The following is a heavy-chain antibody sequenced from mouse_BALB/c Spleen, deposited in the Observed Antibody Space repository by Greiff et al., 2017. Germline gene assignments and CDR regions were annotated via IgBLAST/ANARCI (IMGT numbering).Heavy chain of an antibody. CDR1: GISITTGNYR. CDR2: IYYSGTI. CDR3: ARGGYYGSMDY. J-gene: IGHJ4*01. Sequence: VQLKESGPGLVKPSQTVSLTCTVTGISITTGNYRWSWIRQFPGNKLEWIGYIYYSGTITYNPSLTSRTTITRDTSKNQFFLEMNSLTAEDTATYYCARGGYYGSMDYWGQGTSVTVSS. V-gene: IGHV3-5*02. D-gene: IGHD1-1*01.